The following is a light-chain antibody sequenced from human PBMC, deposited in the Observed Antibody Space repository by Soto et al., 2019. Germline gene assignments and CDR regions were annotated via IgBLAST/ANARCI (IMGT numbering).Light chain of an antibody. CDR2: GAS. Sequence: EIVMTQSPATLSVSPGERATLSCRASQSVSSNLAWYQQKPGQAPRLLIHGASTRATGIPARFSGSGSGTEFTLTISSLQSEDFAVYYCQHYTTWPLTFGGGTEVEIK. J-gene: IGKJ4*01. CDR1: QSVSSN. CDR3: QHYTTWPLT. V-gene: IGKV3-15*01.